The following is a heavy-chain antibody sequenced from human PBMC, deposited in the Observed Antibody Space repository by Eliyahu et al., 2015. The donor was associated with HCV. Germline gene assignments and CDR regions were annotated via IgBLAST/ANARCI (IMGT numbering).Heavy chain of an antibody. D-gene: IGHD3-9*01. CDR2: IYYTGST. CDR3: ARADELRYFDWLL. Sequence: QVQLQESGPGLVKPSETLSLTCTVSGGSISNYFWSWIRQPPGKGLEWIGYIYYTGSTNYNPSLKSRVTISVDTSKNQFSLKLTSVTAADTAVYYCARADELRYFDWLLWGQGTLVTVSS. CDR1: GGSISNYF. V-gene: IGHV4-59*01. J-gene: IGHJ4*02.